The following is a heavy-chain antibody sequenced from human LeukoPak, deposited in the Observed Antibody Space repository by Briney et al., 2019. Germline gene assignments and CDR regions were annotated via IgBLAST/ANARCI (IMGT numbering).Heavy chain of an antibody. D-gene: IGHD6-13*01. V-gene: IGHV1-69*06. CDR1: GGTFSSYA. Sequence: VASVKVSCKASGGTFSSYAISWVRQAPGQGLELMGGIIPIFGTANYAQKFQGRVTITADKSTSTAYMELSSLRSEDTAVYYCARGGEAAAGAFDPWGQGTLVTFSS. CDR2: IIPIFGTA. J-gene: IGHJ5*02. CDR3: ARGGEAAAGAFDP.